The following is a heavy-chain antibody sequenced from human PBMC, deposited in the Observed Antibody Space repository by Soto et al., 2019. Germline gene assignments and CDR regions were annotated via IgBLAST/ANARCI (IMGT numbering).Heavy chain of an antibody. CDR3: ASSYSSSWRRAHRDY. CDR1: GFTFSSYS. J-gene: IGHJ4*02. V-gene: IGHV3-21*01. Sequence: EVQLVESGGGLVKPGGSLRLSCAASGFTFSSYSMNWVRQAPGKGLEWVSSISSSSSYIYYADSVKGRFTISRDNAKNSLYLQMNSLRAEDTAVYYCASSYSSSWRRAHRDYWGQGTLVTVSS. D-gene: IGHD6-13*01. CDR2: ISSSSSYI.